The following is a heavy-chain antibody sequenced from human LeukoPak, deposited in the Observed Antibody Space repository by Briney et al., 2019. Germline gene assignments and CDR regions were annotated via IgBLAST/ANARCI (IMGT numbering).Heavy chain of an antibody. CDR1: GFTFSSYA. CDR2: LNGGGGST. Sequence: GGSLRLSCAASGFTFSSYAMNWVRQAPGKGLEWVSGLNGGGGSTYYADSVQGRFTISRDNSKNTLYLQMNSLGAEDTAVYYCVKEELRHFDFDYWGQGTLVTVSS. CDR3: VKEELRHFDFDY. J-gene: IGHJ4*02. D-gene: IGHD3-9*01. V-gene: IGHV3-23*01.